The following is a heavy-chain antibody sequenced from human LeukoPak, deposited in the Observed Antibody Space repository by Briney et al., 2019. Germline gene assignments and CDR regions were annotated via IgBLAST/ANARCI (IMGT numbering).Heavy chain of an antibody. CDR3: ASPTTSLHAGLIAAAGYDY. V-gene: IGHV1-69*06. CDR1: GGTFSSYA. J-gene: IGHJ4*02. CDR2: IIPIFGTA. Sequence: SVKVSCKASGGTFSSYAISWVRQAPGQGLEWMGGIIPIFGTANYAQKFQGRVTITADKSTSTAYMELSSLRSEDTAVYYCASPTTSLHAGLIAAAGYDYWGQGTLVTVSS. D-gene: IGHD6-13*01.